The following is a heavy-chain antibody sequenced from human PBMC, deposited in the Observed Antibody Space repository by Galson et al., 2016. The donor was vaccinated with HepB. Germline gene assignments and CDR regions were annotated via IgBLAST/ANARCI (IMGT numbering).Heavy chain of an antibody. CDR3: ARDPAFGALDY. J-gene: IGHJ4*02. D-gene: IGHD3-10*01. CDR1: GFSFSNSW. V-gene: IGHV3-7*01. Sequence: SLRLSCAVSGFSFSNSWMTWVRQTPEKRLEWVADINADGSWRAYMDSVKGRFTISRDNVNNLLYLQMSGLRVEDTALYFCARDPAFGALDYWGQGALVTVSS. CDR2: INADGSWR.